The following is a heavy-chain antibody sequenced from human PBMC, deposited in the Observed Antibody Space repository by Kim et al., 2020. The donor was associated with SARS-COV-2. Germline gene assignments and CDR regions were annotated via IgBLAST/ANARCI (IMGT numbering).Heavy chain of an antibody. CDR1: GGSFSGYY. D-gene: IGHD1-26*01. CDR3: ARGKLGATLRHFDY. Sequence: SETLSLTCAVYGGSFSGYYWSWIRQPPGKGLEWIGEINHSGSTNYNPSLKSRVTISVDTSKNQFSLKLSSVTAADTAVYYCARGKLGATLRHFDYWGQGTLVTVSS. CDR2: INHSGST. V-gene: IGHV4-34*01. J-gene: IGHJ4*02.